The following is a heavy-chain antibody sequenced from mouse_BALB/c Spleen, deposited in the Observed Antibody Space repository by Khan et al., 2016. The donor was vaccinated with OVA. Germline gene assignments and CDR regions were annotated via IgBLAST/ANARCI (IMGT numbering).Heavy chain of an antibody. D-gene: IGHD1-1*01. Sequence: QVQLQQSGAELAKPGASVKMSCKASGYTFINYWILWVKQRPGQGLEWIGYINPSTGYTEYNQNFKDKATLTTDKSSSTAYMQLSSLTSEDSADYYCARRGLRWDFDYWGQGTTLTVSS. CDR2: INPSTGYT. V-gene: IGHV1-7*01. J-gene: IGHJ2*01. CDR1: GYTFINYW. CDR3: ARRGLRWDFDY.